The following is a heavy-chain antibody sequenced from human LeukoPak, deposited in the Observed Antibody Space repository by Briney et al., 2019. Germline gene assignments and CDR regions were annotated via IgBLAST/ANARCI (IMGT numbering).Heavy chain of an antibody. D-gene: IGHD4-17*01. Sequence: GGSLRLSCAASEFSFGSNYMTWVRQAPGKGLEWVSLIYSGGSTYYADSVKGRFTISRDNSKNTLYLQMNSLRAEDTAVYYCASQSWDYVDYGRRDDYYYMNVWGKGTTVTVSS. CDR1: EFSFGSNY. CDR3: ASQSWDYVDYGRRDDYYYMNV. V-gene: IGHV3-66*04. CDR2: IYSGGST. J-gene: IGHJ6*03.